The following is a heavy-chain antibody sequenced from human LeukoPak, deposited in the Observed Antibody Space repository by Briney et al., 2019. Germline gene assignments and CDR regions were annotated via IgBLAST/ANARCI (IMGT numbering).Heavy chain of an antibody. J-gene: IGHJ6*02. CDR1: GYTLTELS. CDR2: FYPEDGET. Sequence: ASVKVSCKVSGYTLTELSMHWVRQAPGKGLEWMGGFYPEDGETIYAQKFQGRVTMTEDTSTDTAYMELSSLRSEDTAVYYCATRKSYHQPPGRSGWYSFQDPRRDYYGMDVWGQGTTVTVSS. D-gene: IGHD6-19*01. CDR3: ATRKSYHQPPGRSGWYSFQDPRRDYYGMDV. V-gene: IGHV1-24*01.